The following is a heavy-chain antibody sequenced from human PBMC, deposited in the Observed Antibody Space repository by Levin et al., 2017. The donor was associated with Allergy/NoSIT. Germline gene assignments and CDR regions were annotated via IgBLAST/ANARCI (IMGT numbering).Heavy chain of an antibody. J-gene: IGHJ6*03. Sequence: GGSLRLSCAASGXXFXXXXXXXXXXXXXKGLEWVALIWYDGSNKYYADSVKGRFTISRDNPKNTLYLQVNSLRAEDTAVYYCARRAADGTYHYYYYMDGWGKGTTVTVSS. CDR3: ARRAADGTYHYYYYMDG. V-gene: IGHV3-33*01. D-gene: IGHD6-13*01. CDR1: GXXFXXXX. CDR2: IWYDGSNK.